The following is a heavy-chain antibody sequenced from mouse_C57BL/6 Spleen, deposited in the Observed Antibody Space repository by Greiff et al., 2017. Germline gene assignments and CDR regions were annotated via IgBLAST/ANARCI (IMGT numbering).Heavy chain of an antibody. CDR2: IYPGDGAT. CDR3: ARSGDYGDGY. D-gene: IGHD2-4*01. CDR1: GYAFSSYW. Sequence: VQLQQSGASVKISCKASGYAFSSYWMNWVKQRPGKGLEWIGQIYPGDGATNYNGKFKGKATLTADKSSSTAYMQLSSLTSEDSAVYFCARSGDYGDGYWGQGTLVTVSA. V-gene: IGHV1-80*01. J-gene: IGHJ3*01.